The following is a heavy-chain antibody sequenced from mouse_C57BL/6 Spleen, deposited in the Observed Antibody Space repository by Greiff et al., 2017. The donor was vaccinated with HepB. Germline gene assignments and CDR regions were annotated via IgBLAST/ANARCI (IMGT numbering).Heavy chain of an antibody. CDR1: GYTFTSYW. D-gene: IGHD3-2*02. CDR2: IHPSDSDT. J-gene: IGHJ3*01. Sequence: VQLQQPGAELVKPGASVKVSCKASGYTFTSYWMHWVKQRPVQGLEWIGRIHPSDSDTNYNQKFKGKATLTVDKSSSTAYMQLSSLTSEDSAVYYCEITRDSSGYVWFAYWGQGTLVTVSA. V-gene: IGHV1-74*01. CDR3: EITRDSSGYVWFAY.